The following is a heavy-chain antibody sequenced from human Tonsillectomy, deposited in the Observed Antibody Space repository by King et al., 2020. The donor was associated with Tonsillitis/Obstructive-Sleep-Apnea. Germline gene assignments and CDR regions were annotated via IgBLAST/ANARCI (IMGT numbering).Heavy chain of an antibody. CDR2: IIPVFGTP. V-gene: IGHV1-69*01. CDR3: ARVSRTTDYYYYHYMDV. CDR1: GGTFNTYP. Sequence: QLVQSGAEVKKPGSSVRVSCKPSGGTFNTYPIIWVRQAPGQGLEWMGGIIPVFGTPNYAQKFHGRVTITADESTSTAYMELSSLRSADTAVYYCARVSRTTDYYYYHYMDVWGKGTTVTVSS. J-gene: IGHJ6*03. D-gene: IGHD4-11*01.